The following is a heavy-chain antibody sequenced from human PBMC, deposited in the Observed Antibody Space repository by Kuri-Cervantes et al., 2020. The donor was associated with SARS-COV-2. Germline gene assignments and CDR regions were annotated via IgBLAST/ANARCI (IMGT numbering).Heavy chain of an antibody. D-gene: IGHD2-2*01. CDR2: INSDGSST. Sequence: GSLRLSCAASGFTFSSYSMNWVRQAPGKGLVWVSRINSDGSSTSYADSVKGRFTISRDNAKNTLYLQMNSLRAEDTAVYYCARDRLRYCSSTSCYGWFDPWGQGTLVTVSS. J-gene: IGHJ5*02. CDR1: GFTFSSYS. CDR3: ARDRLRYCSSTSCYGWFDP. V-gene: IGHV3-74*01.